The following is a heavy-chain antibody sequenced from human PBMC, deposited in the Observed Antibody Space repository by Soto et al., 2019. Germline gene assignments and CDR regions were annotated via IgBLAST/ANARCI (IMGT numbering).Heavy chain of an antibody. CDR1: GGTFSSYA. CDR3: ARGGTYYDILTGYYPNSYYYYGMDV. CDR2: IIPIFGTA. D-gene: IGHD3-9*01. J-gene: IGHJ6*02. V-gene: IGHV1-69*13. Sequence: SVKVSCKASGGTFSSYAISWVRQAPGQGLEWMGGIIPIFGTANYAQKFQGRVTITADESTSTAYMELSSLRSEDTAVNYCARGGTYYDILTGYYPNSYYYYGMDVWGQGTTVTV.